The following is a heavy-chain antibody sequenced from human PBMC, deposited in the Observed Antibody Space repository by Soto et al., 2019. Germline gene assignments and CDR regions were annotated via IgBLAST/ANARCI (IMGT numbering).Heavy chain of an antibody. J-gene: IGHJ4*02. CDR3: AADRYYYDSSGFFGY. CDR2: FDPEDGET. Sequence: ASVKVSCKASGYTFSRYGIMWVRQAPGQGLEWMGGFDPEDGETIYAQKLQGRVTMTEDTSTDTAYMAPSSLKSEDTAVYYCAADRYYYDSSGFFGYSGQGTLVTVSS. CDR1: GYTFSRYG. V-gene: IGHV1-24*01. D-gene: IGHD3-22*01.